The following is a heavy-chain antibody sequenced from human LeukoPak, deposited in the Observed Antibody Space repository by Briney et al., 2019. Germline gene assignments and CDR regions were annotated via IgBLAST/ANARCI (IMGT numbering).Heavy chain of an antibody. Sequence: PSQTLSLICTFSGRSLSRYYWSWIRHPAGKALEGIRRIYTSGSTNYNPSLKSRVTMSVDTSKNQFSLKLSSVTAADTAVYYCARDLEPYYDILTGYHTVDFPWGQGTLVTVSS. CDR3: ARDLEPYYDILTGYHTVDFP. CDR2: IYTSGST. D-gene: IGHD3-9*01. J-gene: IGHJ5*02. V-gene: IGHV4-4*07. CDR1: GRSLSRYY.